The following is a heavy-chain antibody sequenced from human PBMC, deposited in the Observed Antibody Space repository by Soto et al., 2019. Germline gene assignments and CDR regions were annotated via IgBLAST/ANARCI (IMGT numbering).Heavy chain of an antibody. CDR2: ISYDGSNK. D-gene: IGHD3-10*01. Sequence: QVQLVESGGGVVQPGRSLRLSCAASGFTFSSYGMHWVRQAPGKGLEWVAVISYDGSNKYYADSVKGRFTISRDNSKNTLYLQMNSLRAEDTPVYYCAKEGGYYGSGSYSVGENYYGMDVWGQGTTVTVSS. CDR3: AKEGGYYGSGSYSVGENYYGMDV. CDR1: GFTFSSYG. J-gene: IGHJ6*02. V-gene: IGHV3-30*18.